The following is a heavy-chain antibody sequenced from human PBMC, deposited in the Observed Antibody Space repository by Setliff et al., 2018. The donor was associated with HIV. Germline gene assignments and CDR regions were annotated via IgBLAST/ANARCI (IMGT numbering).Heavy chain of an antibody. CDR2: INADNGNT. CDR3: ARERATGKPPLLNWYFDL. J-gene: IGHJ2*01. D-gene: IGHD1-1*01. V-gene: IGHV1-3*01. CDR1: GYTFTNHL. Sequence: ASVKVSCKASGYTFTNHLLYWVRQAPGQRLEWMGWINADNGNTRYSQKFQGRVTITGDTSASTADMELSSLTSQDTALYYCARERATGKPPLLNWYFDLCGRCTLVTVAS.